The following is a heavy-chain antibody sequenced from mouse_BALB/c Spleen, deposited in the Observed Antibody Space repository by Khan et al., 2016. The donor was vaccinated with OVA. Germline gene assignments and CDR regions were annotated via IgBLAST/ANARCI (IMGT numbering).Heavy chain of an antibody. CDR1: GYTFTTYW. CDR2: INPTSGYT. J-gene: IGHJ2*01. CDR3: TRDRIDY. V-gene: IGHV1-7*01. Sequence: QVQLKESGAELAKPGASVKMSCKASGYTFTTYWMHWVKQRPGQGLEWIGYINPTSGYTDYNEKFKDRATLSADKSSSTAYMQLSSLTSEDSAVYYCTRDRIDYWGQGTTLTVYS.